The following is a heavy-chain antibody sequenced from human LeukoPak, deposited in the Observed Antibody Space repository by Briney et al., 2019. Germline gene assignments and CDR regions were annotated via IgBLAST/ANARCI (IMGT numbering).Heavy chain of an antibody. CDR2: IKQDGSEK. Sequence: GGSLRLSCAASGFTFSSYWMSWVRQAPGKGLEWVANIKQDGSEKYYVDSVKGRFTISRDNAKNSLYLQMNSLRAEDTAVYYCARGCSSTSCYGMDVWGQGTTVTVSS. V-gene: IGHV3-7*01. D-gene: IGHD2-2*01. J-gene: IGHJ6*02. CDR3: ARGCSSTSCYGMDV. CDR1: GFTFSSYW.